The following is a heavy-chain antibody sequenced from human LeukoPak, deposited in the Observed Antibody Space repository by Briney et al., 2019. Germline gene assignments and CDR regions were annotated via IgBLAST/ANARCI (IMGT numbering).Heavy chain of an antibody. V-gene: IGHV3-30*02. J-gene: IGHJ4*02. CDR1: GFTFSSNG. Sequence: GGSLRPSCAASGFTFSSNGMHWVRQPPGKGLEWVTLIQRDGSNQYYADSVKGRFTVSRDNSRNTLYLQMDSLRAEDTAVYYCARDRGYTYGHPFDYWGQGTLVTVSS. CDR3: ARDRGYTYGHPFDY. D-gene: IGHD5-18*01. CDR2: IQRDGSNQ.